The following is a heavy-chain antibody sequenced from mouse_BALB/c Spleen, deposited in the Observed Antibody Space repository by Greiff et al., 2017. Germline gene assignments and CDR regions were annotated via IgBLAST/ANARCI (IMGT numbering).Heavy chain of an antibody. CDR3: ARSYYYGSTRYFDV. CDR1: GFNIKDTY. V-gene: IGHV14-3*02. D-gene: IGHD1-1*01. CDR2: IDPANGNT. Sequence: EVKLEESGAELVKPGASVKLSCTASGFNIKDTYMHWVKQRPEQGLEWIGRIDPANGNTKYDPKFQGKATITADTSSNTAYLQLSSLTSEDTAVYYCARSYYYGSTRYFDVWGAGTTVTVSS. J-gene: IGHJ1*01.